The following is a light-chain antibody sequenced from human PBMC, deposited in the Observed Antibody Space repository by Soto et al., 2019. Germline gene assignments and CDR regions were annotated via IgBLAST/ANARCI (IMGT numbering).Light chain of an antibody. V-gene: IGLV2-14*01. J-gene: IGLJ1*01. Sequence: QSALTQPASVSGSPGQSITISCTGISSDDAGHNSVSWYQQHPGKVPKLIIYEVSNRPSGVSTRFSGSRSDNMASLTISGLQADDEADYYCSAYTNRGTVDVFGPGTKLTVL. CDR1: SSDDAGHNS. CDR2: EVS. CDR3: SAYTNRGTVDV.